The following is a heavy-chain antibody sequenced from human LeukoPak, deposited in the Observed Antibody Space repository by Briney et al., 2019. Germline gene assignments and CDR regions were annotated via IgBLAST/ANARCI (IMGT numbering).Heavy chain of an antibody. J-gene: IGHJ4*02. CDR1: GFTFSSYS. Sequence: GGSLRLSCAASGFTFSSYSMNWVRQAPGKGLEWVSSISSSSSYIYYADSVKGRFTISRDNSKNTLYLQMNSLRAEDTAVYYCAKDYGGYYDFWSALDYWGQGTLVTVSS. CDR2: ISSSSSYI. CDR3: AKDYGGYYDFWSALDY. D-gene: IGHD3-3*01. V-gene: IGHV3-21*01.